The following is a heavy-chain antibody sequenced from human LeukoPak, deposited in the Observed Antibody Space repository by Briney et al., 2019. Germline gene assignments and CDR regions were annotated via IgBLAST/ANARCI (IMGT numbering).Heavy chain of an antibody. D-gene: IGHD5-18*01. J-gene: IGHJ6*02. V-gene: IGHV4-34*01. CDR2: INHSGST. CDR1: GGSFSGYY. CDR3: ARDRGLGGGYSYGYGAPYYYGMDV. Sequence: PSETLSLTCAVYGGSFSGYYWSWIRQPPGKGLEWIGEINHSGSTNYNPSLKSRVTISVDTSKNQFSLKLSSVTAADTAVYYCARDRGLGGGYSYGYGAPYYYGMDVWGQGTTVTVSS.